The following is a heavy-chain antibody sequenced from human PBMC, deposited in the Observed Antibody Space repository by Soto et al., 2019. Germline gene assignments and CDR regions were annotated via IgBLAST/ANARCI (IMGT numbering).Heavy chain of an antibody. CDR1: GGSIKTNTYY. CDR3: ATHHIFITFGGVIVNDAFDM. J-gene: IGHJ3*02. D-gene: IGHD3-16*02. Sequence: QLQLQESGPGLVKPSETLSLICSVSGGSIKTNTYYWGWLRQSPEKGLEWIGSMHYSAMTYYSPSLKSRVTISLVTSKNQFSLKLTSVTAADTAVYYCATHHIFITFGGVIVNDAFDMWGQGTMVTVS. CDR2: MHYSAMT. V-gene: IGHV4-39*01.